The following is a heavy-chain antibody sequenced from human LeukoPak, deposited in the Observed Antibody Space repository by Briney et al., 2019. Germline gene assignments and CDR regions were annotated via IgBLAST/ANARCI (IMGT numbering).Heavy chain of an antibody. Sequence: PSETLSLTRAVYGGSFSGYYWSWIRQPPGKGLEWIGEINHSGSTNYNPSLKSRVTISVDTSKNQFSLKLSSVTAADTAVYYCARGKGVYYYYMDVWGKGTTVTVSS. CDR1: GGSFSGYY. CDR2: INHSGST. D-gene: IGHD3-10*01. CDR3: ARGKGVYYYYMDV. V-gene: IGHV4-34*01. J-gene: IGHJ6*03.